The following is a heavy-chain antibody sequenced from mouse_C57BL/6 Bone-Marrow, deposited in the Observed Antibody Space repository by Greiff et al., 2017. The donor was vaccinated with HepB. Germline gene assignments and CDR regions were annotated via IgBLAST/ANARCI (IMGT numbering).Heavy chain of an antibody. V-gene: IGHV1-54*01. D-gene: IGHD1-1*01. CDR1: GYAFTNYL. J-gene: IGHJ3*01. CDR2: INPGSGGT. Sequence: VQLQQSGAELVRPGTSVKVSCKASGYAFTNYLIEWVKQRPGQGLEWIGVINPGSGGTNYNEKFKGKATLTADKSSSTAYMQLSSLTSEDSAVYFCARSSTTVVAPFAYWGQGTLVTVSA. CDR3: ARSSTTVVAPFAY.